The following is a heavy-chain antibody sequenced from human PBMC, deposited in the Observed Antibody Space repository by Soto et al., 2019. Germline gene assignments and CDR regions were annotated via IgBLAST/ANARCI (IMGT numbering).Heavy chain of an antibody. Sequence: QVQLVQSEAEVKKPGSSVKVSCKASGDTFSSYVISWVRQAPGQGLEWMGGIIPIFGTANYAQKFQDRVTNTADETTSTAYMELSSLRSEDTAVYYCARGGEGISASWDYWGQGTLVTVSS. D-gene: IGHD2-2*01. J-gene: IGHJ4*02. CDR3: ARGGEGISASWDY. CDR2: IIPIFGTA. CDR1: GDTFSSYV. V-gene: IGHV1-69*12.